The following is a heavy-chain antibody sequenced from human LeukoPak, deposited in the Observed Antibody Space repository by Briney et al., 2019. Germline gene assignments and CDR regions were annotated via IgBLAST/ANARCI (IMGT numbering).Heavy chain of an antibody. Sequence: HPGGSLRLSCAASGFTFSSYWMHWVRQAPGKGLVWVSRINSDGSTTTYADSVKGRFTISRDNAKNSLYLQMNSLRAEDTAVYYCARDPVITFGGVIAPHPLDYWGQGTLVTVSS. CDR1: GFTFSSYW. CDR2: INSDGSTT. V-gene: IGHV3-74*03. J-gene: IGHJ4*02. CDR3: ARDPVITFGGVIAPHPLDY. D-gene: IGHD3-16*02.